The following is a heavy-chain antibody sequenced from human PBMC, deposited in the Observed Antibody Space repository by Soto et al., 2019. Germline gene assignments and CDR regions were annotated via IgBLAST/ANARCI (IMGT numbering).Heavy chain of an antibody. V-gene: IGHV3-33*08. J-gene: IGHJ4*02. CDR1: GFTFSSYG. CDR3: ARDLGRFSCYGVTDY. Sequence: GGSLRLSCAASGFTFSSYGMHWVRQAPGKGLEWVAVIWYDGSNKYYADSVKGRFTISRDNSKNTLYLQMNSLRAEDTAVYYCARDLGRFSCYGVTDYWGQGTLVTVSS. CDR2: IWYDGSNK. D-gene: IGHD2-2*01.